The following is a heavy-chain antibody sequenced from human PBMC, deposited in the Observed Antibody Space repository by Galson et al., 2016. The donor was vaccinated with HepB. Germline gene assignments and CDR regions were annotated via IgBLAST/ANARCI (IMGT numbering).Heavy chain of an antibody. CDR2: LYSGGAT. J-gene: IGHJ4*02. CDR3: TRGDGYQMLTFEY. Sequence: SLRLSCAASGFTVSSKYMNWVRQAPGKGLEWVSVLYSGGATYYADSVKGRFTISRDNSKNTLYLQMNSLRAEDTAVYYCTRGDGYQMLTFEYWGQGTLVTVSA. V-gene: IGHV3-66*01. D-gene: IGHD2-2*01. CDR1: GFTVSSKY.